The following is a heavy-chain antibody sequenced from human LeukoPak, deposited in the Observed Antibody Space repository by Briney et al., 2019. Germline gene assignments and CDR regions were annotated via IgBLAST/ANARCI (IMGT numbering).Heavy chain of an antibody. J-gene: IGHJ4*02. CDR3: ARLRFYYDSSGYNYFDY. V-gene: IGHV4-39*07. Sequence: SETLSLTCSVSRGSISRTSYSWGWIRQPPGKGLEWTGNIYYTGTAYHNPSLKSRVTISLDTSKSHFSLNLSSVTAADTAIYYCARLRFYYDSSGYNYFDYWGPGTLITVSS. CDR1: RGSISRTSYS. CDR2: IYYTGTA. D-gene: IGHD3-22*01.